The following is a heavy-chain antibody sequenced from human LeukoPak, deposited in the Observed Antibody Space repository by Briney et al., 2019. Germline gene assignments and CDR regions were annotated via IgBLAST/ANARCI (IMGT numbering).Heavy chain of an antibody. D-gene: IGHD3-22*01. J-gene: IGHJ6*03. Sequence: SETLSLTCTVSGGSISSYYWSWIRQPPGKRLEWIGYIYYSGSTNYNPSLKSRVTISVDTSKNQFSLKLSSVTAADTAVYYCARGRHYYDSSGHQAPYYYYYYMDVWGKGTTVTISS. CDR2: IYYSGST. V-gene: IGHV4-59*01. CDR1: GGSISSYY. CDR3: ARGRHYYDSSGHQAPYYYYYYMDV.